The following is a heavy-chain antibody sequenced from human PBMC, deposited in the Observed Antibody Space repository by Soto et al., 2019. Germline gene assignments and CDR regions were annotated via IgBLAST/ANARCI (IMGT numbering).Heavy chain of an antibody. CDR1: GFTFSSYG. D-gene: IGHD6-19*01. CDR2: IPYDRSKK. CDR3: AKDLRGSSGWDVWDYYCYGWDV. Sequence: GGSLRRSCAASGFTFSSYGMHWDRHAPGKGLEGVAVIPYDRSKKYYADAVSCRYTISSVNSQNTRCLHINNLRGEDTAVYYCAKDLRGSSGWDVWDYYCYGWDVWGRGPTVTVSS. V-gene: IGHV3-30*18. J-gene: IGHJ6*04.